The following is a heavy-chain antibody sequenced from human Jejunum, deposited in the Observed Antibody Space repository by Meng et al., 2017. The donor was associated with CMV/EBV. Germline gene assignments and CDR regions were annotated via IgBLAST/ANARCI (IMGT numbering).Heavy chain of an antibody. CDR3: ARDGGGFNSSPFDC. D-gene: IGHD3-16*01. Sequence: SGFTFRSYGMHWVRQAPGKGLEWVAVTSYDGNSQYYTDSVKGRFTISRDNSDNMLYLQMNSLRADDTAVYYCARDGGGFNSSPFDCWGQGTLVTVSS. J-gene: IGHJ4*02. V-gene: IGHV3-30*19. CDR1: GFTFRSYG. CDR2: TSYDGNSQ.